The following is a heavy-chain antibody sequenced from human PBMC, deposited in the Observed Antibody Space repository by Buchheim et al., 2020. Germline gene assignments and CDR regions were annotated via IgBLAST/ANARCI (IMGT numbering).Heavy chain of an antibody. J-gene: IGHJ6*02. Sequence: EVQLLESGGGLVQPGGSLRLSCAASGFTFTNYAMSWVRQAPGKGLEWVSGISGSTGRTYYADSLKGRFTISRDNSKNKLHLQMNSLRAEDTAVYYCARVVGTRTYYGMDVWGRGTT. CDR2: ISGSTGRT. V-gene: IGHV3-23*01. CDR1: GFTFTNYA. D-gene: IGHD2-15*01. CDR3: ARVVGTRTYYGMDV.